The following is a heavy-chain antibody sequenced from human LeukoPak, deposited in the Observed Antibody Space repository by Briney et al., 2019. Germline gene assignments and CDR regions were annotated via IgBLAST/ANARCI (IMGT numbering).Heavy chain of an antibody. J-gene: IGHJ4*02. CDR2: ISGSGGST. Sequence: PGGSLRLSCAASGFTFSNYVMSWVRQAPGKGLEWVSAISGSGGSTYYADSVKGRFTISRDNSKNTLYLQMNSLRAEDTAVYYCAKGRAVVVVAASFDYWGQGTLVTVSS. CDR3: AKGRAVVVVAASFDY. V-gene: IGHV3-23*01. CDR1: GFTFSNYV. D-gene: IGHD2-15*01.